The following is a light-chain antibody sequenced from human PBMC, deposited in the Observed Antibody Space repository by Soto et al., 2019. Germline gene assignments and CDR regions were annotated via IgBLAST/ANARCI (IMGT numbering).Light chain of an antibody. CDR2: EVT. V-gene: IGLV2-8*01. CDR3: SSYAGSRGWV. J-gene: IGLJ3*02. CDR1: SNDVGGYNY. Sequence: QSALTQPPSASGSPGQSVTISCTGSSNDVGGYNYVSWYQQHPGKAPKLIIYEVTKRPSGVPDRFSGSRSGTTASLTVSGLQAEDESDYYCSSYAGSRGWVFGGGTQLTVL.